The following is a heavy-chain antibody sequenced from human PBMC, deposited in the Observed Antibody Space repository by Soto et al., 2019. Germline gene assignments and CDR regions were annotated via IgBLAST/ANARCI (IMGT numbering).Heavy chain of an antibody. CDR3: ARDYYGSGAVVPYYMDV. J-gene: IGHJ6*03. D-gene: IGHD3-10*01. Sequence: EVQLVESGGGLVQPGGSLRLSCAASGFTVSSNYMSWVRQAPGKGLEWVSVIYSGGGTYYADSVKGRFTISRHNSKNTLYLQMNSLRAEDTAVYYCARDYYGSGAVVPYYMDVWGKGTTVTVSS. CDR2: IYSGGGT. V-gene: IGHV3-53*04. CDR1: GFTVSSNY.